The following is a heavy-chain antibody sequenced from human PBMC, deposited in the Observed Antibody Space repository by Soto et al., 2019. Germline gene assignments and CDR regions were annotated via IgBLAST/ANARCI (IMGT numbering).Heavy chain of an antibody. J-gene: IGHJ6*02. V-gene: IGHV3-7*01. CDR3: ARDKGLRYFGMDV. Sequence: GGSLRLSCAASGFTFISYWMIWGRQSAGKGLEWVANIKQDGSEKYYVDSVKGRFTISRDNAKNSLYLQMNSLRAEDTAVYYCARDKGLRYFGMDVWGQGTTVTVS. CDR1: GFTFISYW. CDR2: IKQDGSEK. D-gene: IGHD3-9*01.